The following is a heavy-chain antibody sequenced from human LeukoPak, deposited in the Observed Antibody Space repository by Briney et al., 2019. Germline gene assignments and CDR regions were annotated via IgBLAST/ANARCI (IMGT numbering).Heavy chain of an antibody. CDR3: ARGARITMVRGVIGDAFDI. J-gene: IGHJ3*02. Sequence: GGSLRLSCAASGFTFSSYSMNWVRQAPGKGLEWVSSISSSSSYIYYADSVKGRFTISRDNAKNSLYLQINSLRAEDTAVYYCARGARITMVRGVIGDAFDIWGQGTMVTVSS. D-gene: IGHD3-10*01. V-gene: IGHV3-21*01. CDR2: ISSSSSYI. CDR1: GFTFSSYS.